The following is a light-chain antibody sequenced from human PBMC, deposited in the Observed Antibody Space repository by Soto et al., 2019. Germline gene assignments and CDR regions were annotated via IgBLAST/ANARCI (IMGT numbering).Light chain of an antibody. V-gene: IGKV3-11*01. J-gene: IGKJ1*01. CDR3: QQRSNWPRT. CDR2: DAS. CDR1: QGVSSY. Sequence: EIVLPQSPATLSLSPGERATLSCRASQGVSSYLAWYQQKPGQAPRLLIYDASNRATGIPAKFSGRGSETDFTLTISSLEPEDFAVYYCQQRSNWPRTFGQGTKVEI.